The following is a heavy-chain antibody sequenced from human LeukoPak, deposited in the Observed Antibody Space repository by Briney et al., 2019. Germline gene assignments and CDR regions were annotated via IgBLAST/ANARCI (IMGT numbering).Heavy chain of an antibody. D-gene: IGHD2-21*01. CDR1: GGSFSGYY. CDR2: INHSGST. CDR3: ARAHSLRMLRY. V-gene: IGHV4-34*01. Sequence: SETLSLACAVYGGSFSGYYWSWIRQPPGKGLGWIGEINHSGSTNYNPSLKSRVTISVDTSKNQFSLKLSSVTAADTAVYYCARAHSLRMLRYWGQGTLVTVSS. J-gene: IGHJ4*02.